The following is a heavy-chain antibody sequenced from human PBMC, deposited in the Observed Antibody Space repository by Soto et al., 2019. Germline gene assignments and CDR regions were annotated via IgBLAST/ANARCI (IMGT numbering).Heavy chain of an antibody. V-gene: IGHV1-69*02. J-gene: IGHJ2*01. D-gene: IGHD2-15*01. CDR3: AMAPTVVTAYFDL. CDR1: GGTFSSYT. Sequence: QVQLVQSGAEVKKPGSSVKVSCKASGGTFSSYTISWVRQAPGQGLEWMGRIIPILGIANYAQRFQGRVTXTXDXXTSTADMEPSILRSEDTAVYYFAMAPTVVTAYFDLWGRGTLVTVSS. CDR2: IIPILGIA.